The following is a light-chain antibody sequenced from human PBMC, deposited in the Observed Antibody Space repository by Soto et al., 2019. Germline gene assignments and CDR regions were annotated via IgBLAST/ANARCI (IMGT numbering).Light chain of an antibody. CDR1: SSDVGGYNY. CDR2: EVS. J-gene: IGLJ3*02. Sequence: QSVLTQPASVSGSPGQSITISCTETSSDVGGYNYVSWYQQYPGKAPKLMIYEVSNRPSGVSNRFSGSKSGNTASLTISGLQAEDEADYYCSSYTSSSTRVFGGGTKLTVL. CDR3: SSYTSSSTRV. V-gene: IGLV2-14*01.